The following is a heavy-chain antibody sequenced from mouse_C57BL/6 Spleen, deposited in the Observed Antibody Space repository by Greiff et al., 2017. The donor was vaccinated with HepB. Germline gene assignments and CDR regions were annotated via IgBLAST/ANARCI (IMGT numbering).Heavy chain of an antibody. CDR3: ARRDGIYYGNYEFAY. CDR2: INPSNGGT. D-gene: IGHD2-1*01. V-gene: IGHV1-53*01. CDR1: GYTFTSYW. Sequence: QVQLKQPGTELVKPGASVKLSCKASGYTFTSYWMHWVKQRPGQGLEWIGNINPSNGGTNYNEKFKSKATLTVDKSSSTAYMQLSSLTSEDSAVYYCARRDGIYYGNYEFAYWGQGTLVTVSA. J-gene: IGHJ3*01.